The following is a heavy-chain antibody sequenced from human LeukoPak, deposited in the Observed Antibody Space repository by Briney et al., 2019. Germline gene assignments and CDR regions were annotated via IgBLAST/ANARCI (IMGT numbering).Heavy chain of an antibody. V-gene: IGHV3-30*18. D-gene: IGHD6-13*01. CDR1: GFTFSSYG. J-gene: IGHJ3*02. CDR2: ISYDGSNQ. Sequence: GGSLRLSCAASGFTFSSYGMHWVRQAPGKGLEWVADISYDGSNQYYADSVKGRFTISRDSSKNTLYLQMNSLRAEDTAVYYCAKDPWYSSSWDDAFDIWGQGTMVTVSS. CDR3: AKDPWYSSSWDDAFDI.